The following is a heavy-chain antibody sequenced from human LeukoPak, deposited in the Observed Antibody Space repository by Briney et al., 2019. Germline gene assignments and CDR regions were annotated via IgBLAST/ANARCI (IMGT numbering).Heavy chain of an antibody. CDR1: GFTFSSYS. V-gene: IGHV3-48*01. Sequence: GGSLRLSCAASGFTFSSYSMNWVRQAPGKGLEWVSYISSSSSTIYYADSVKGRFTISRDNTKNLLFLEMNNLRGDDTAIYYCVRESRPGGAMSLYHNLDYWGQGTLVAVSS. D-gene: IGHD1-1*01. CDR3: VRESRPGGAMSLYHNLDY. CDR2: ISSSSSTI. J-gene: IGHJ4*02.